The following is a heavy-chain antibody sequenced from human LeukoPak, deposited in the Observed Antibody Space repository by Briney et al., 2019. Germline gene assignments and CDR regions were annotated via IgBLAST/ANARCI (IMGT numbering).Heavy chain of an antibody. Sequence: GGSLRLSCAATGFTFSSYAMSWVRQAPGKGLEWVSAISGSGGSTYYADSVKGRFTISRDNSKNTLYLQMSSLRAEDTAVYYCAKDQGDLRYSCSWYYFDYWGQGTLVTVSS. V-gene: IGHV3-23*01. CDR2: ISGSGGST. J-gene: IGHJ4*02. CDR1: GFTFSSYA. D-gene: IGHD6-13*01. CDR3: AKDQGDLRYSCSWYYFDY.